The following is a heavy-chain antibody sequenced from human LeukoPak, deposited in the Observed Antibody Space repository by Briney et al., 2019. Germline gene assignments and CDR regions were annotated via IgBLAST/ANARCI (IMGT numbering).Heavy chain of an antibody. CDR3: AKGKGMYYFDY. CDR1: GFTFNSYA. Sequence: GGSLRLSCAASGFTFNSYAMSWVRQAPGKGLEWVSAMSGSGGNTYYADSVKGRFTISRDNSKNTLYLQMNSLRAEDTALYYCAKGKGMYYFDYWGQGTLVTVSS. CDR2: MSGSGGNT. J-gene: IGHJ4*02. V-gene: IGHV3-23*01.